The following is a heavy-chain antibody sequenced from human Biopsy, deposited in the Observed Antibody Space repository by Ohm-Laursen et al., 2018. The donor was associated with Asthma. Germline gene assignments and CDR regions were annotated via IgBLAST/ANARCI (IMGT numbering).Heavy chain of an antibody. V-gene: IGHV3-23*01. CDR2: ISASGNST. J-gene: IGHJ3*02. D-gene: IGHD5-18*01. CDR3: AKGMDTFDI. CDR1: GFRFNSYA. Sequence: GSLRLSCTASGFRFNSYAVSWVRQAPGKGPERVSTISASGNSTYYGESVKGRFTISRDNSKNTLFLHMNSLRADDTAVYYCAKGMDTFDIWGQGTLVTVSS.